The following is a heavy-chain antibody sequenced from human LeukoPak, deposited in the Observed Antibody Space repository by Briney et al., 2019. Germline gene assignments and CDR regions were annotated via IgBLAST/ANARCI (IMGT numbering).Heavy chain of an antibody. Sequence: ASVKVSCKASGGTFSSYAISWVRQAPGQGLEWMGGIVPILGTANYAQKFQGRVTITADDSTGTAYMELTSLRSADTAVYYCARSQGYSYGSSYWGQGTLVTVSS. CDR3: ARSQGYSYGSSY. D-gene: IGHD5-18*01. CDR2: IVPILGTA. J-gene: IGHJ4*02. CDR1: GGTFSSYA. V-gene: IGHV1-69*13.